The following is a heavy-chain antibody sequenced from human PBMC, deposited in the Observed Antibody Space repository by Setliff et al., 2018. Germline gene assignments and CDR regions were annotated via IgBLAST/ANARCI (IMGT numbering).Heavy chain of an antibody. V-gene: IGHV4-59*01. CDR2: IFYSGSS. CDR1: GVSIRSYY. Sequence: PSETLSLTCTVSGVSIRSYYWSWIRQPPGKGLEWIGHIFYSGSSNYNPSLQSRVSISVDTSKNQLSLKLDSLTAADTAVYFCARLPRTVTHFDYWGQGAMVT. D-gene: IGHD4-17*01. CDR3: ARLPRTVTHFDY. J-gene: IGHJ4*02.